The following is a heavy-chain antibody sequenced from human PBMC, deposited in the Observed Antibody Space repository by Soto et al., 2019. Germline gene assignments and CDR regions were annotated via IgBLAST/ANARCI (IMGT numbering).Heavy chain of an antibody. CDR1: GSTFNNFA. CDR3: ARAIKRWEVHYYFDY. D-gene: IGHD1-26*01. CDR2: IVVISNTA. V-gene: IGHV1-69*06. Sequence: QVVLLQSGAEVKEPGSSVRVSCEVSGSTFNNFAFSWVRQAPGHGPEWMGGIVVISNTADSSQRFQDRVTITAETATNTLYMELGSLTFEDTAVYYCARAIKRWEVHYYFDYWGQGTLVTVSS. J-gene: IGHJ4*02.